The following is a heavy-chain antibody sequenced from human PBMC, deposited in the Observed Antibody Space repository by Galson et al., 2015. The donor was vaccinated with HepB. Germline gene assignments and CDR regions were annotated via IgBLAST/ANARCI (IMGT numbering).Heavy chain of an antibody. Sequence: SLRLSCAASGFTVSSNYMSWVRQAPGKGLEWVSVIYSGGSTYYADSVKGRFTISRDNSKNTLYLQMNSLRAEDTAVYYCARGEIAVAGTIYFQHWGQGTLVTVSS. CDR2: IYSGGST. CDR1: GFTVSSNY. J-gene: IGHJ1*01. CDR3: ARGEIAVAGTIYFQH. D-gene: IGHD6-19*01. V-gene: IGHV3-66*02.